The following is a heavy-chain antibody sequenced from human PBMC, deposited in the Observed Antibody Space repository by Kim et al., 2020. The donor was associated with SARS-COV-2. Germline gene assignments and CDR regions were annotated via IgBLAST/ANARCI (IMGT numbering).Heavy chain of an antibody. J-gene: IGHJ4*02. CDR3: ARGGGMDYYDSSANEALIDY. CDR2: INPSGGST. CDR1: GYTFTSYY. D-gene: IGHD3-22*01. V-gene: IGHV1-46*01. Sequence: ASVKVSCKASGYTFTSYYMHWVRQAPGQGLEWMGIINPSGGSTSYAQKFQGRVTMTRDTSTSTVYMELSSLRSEDTAVYYCARGGGMDYYDSSANEALIDYWGQGTLVTVSS.